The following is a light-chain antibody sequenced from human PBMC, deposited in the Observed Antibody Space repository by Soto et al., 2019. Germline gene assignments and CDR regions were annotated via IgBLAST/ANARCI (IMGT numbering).Light chain of an antibody. CDR1: QGISNH. CDR3: QQYHSYPLT. Sequence: DIQMTQSPSSLSASVGDRVTITCRASQGISNHLAWFQQKPGKAPKSLIYAASSLHSGVPSKFSGSGSGTDFTPTISSLQPEDLATYYCQQYHSYPLTFAGGTKVEIK. J-gene: IGKJ4*01. CDR2: AAS. V-gene: IGKV1-16*02.